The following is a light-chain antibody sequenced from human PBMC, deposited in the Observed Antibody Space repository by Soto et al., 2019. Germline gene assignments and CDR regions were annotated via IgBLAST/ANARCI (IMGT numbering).Light chain of an antibody. CDR1: QSISSW. J-gene: IGKJ1*01. V-gene: IGKV1-5*03. Sequence: DIQMTQSPSTLSASVGDRVTITCRASQSISSWLAWYQQKPGKPPKLLIYKASSLETGVPSRFSGSGSGTEFTLTISSLQPDDFATYYCQQYNSFPTF. CDR2: KAS. CDR3: QQYNSFPT.